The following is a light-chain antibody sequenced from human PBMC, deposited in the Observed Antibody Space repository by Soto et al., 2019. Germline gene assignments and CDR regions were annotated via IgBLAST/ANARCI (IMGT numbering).Light chain of an antibody. J-gene: IGKJ3*01. CDR3: LQVNSRLSFT. CDR1: QGNSNY. Sequence: DIQLTQSPSFLSASVGDRVSITCRASQGNSNYLAWYQQKPGKAPKLLIYAASTLQSGVPSRFSGSGSGTESTLTISSLQPDDFATYYCLQVNSRLSFTFGPGTKVDI. V-gene: IGKV1-9*01. CDR2: AAS.